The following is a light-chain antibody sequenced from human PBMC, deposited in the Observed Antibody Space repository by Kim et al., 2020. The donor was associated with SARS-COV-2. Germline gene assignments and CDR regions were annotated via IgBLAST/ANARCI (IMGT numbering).Light chain of an antibody. CDR1: SSDVGGYDL. J-gene: IGLJ3*02. CDR2: DVS. CDR3: CSYAGSYTWV. V-gene: IGLV2-11*01. Sequence: QSALTPPRSVSGSPGQSVTISCTGTSSDVGGYDLVSWYQQHPGKAPKLMICDVSNRPSGVPDRFSGSKSGNTASLTISGLQADDEADYYCCSYAGSYTWVFGGGTQLTVL.